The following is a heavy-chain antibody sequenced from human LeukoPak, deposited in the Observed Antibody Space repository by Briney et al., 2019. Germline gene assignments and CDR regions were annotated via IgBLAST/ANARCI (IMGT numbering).Heavy chain of an antibody. Sequence: SETLSLTCAVYGGSFSGYYWSWIRQPPGKGLEWIGEINHSGSTNYNPSLKSRVTISVDTSKNQFSLKLSSVTAADTAVYYCARGWIAAAGTDFDYWGQGTLVTVSS. CDR2: INHSGST. J-gene: IGHJ4*02. V-gene: IGHV4-34*01. CDR1: GGSFSGYY. D-gene: IGHD6-13*01. CDR3: ARGWIAAAGTDFDY.